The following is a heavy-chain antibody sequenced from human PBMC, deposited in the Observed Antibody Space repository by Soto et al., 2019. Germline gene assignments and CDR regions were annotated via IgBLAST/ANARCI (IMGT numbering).Heavy chain of an antibody. CDR1: GFTFSRHG. CDR2: ILNDASGH. D-gene: IGHD4-17*01. V-gene: IGHV3-33*01. Sequence: QVQLVESGGGVVQPGTSLRLSCAASGFTFSRHGMHWVRQTPGKGLEWLAVILNDASGHWYADSVKGRFTISRDNFENTLYLQMNGLRLEDKAMYYCARDDDYPDNGFDYWGQGTLVTVSS. CDR3: ARDDDYPDNGFDY. J-gene: IGHJ4*02.